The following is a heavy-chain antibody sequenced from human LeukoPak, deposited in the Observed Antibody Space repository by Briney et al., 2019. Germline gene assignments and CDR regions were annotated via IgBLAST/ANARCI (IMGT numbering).Heavy chain of an antibody. CDR3: ARGLGPHYYDSSGSRGFGHLAYGMDV. D-gene: IGHD3-22*01. V-gene: IGHV1-18*01. CDR2: ISAYNGNT. CDR1: GYTFTSYG. J-gene: IGHJ6*02. Sequence: GASVKVSCKASGYTFTSYGISWVRQAPGQGLEWMGWISAYNGNTNYAQKLQGRVTMTTDTSTSTAYMELSSLRSEDTAVYYCARGLGPHYYDSSGSRGFGHLAYGMDVWGQGTTVTVSS.